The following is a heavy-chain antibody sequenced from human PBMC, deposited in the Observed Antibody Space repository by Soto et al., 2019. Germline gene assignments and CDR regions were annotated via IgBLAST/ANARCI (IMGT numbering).Heavy chain of an antibody. D-gene: IGHD2-21*01. CDR1: GFTFSSYG. CDR2: IWYDGSNK. J-gene: IGHJ6*02. Sequence: TGGSLRLSCAASGFTFSSYGMHWVRQAPGKGLEWVAVIWYDGSNKYYADSVKGRFTISRDNSKNTLYLQMNSLRAEDTAVYYCARGAQGGDDYYYYYGMDVWGQGTTVTVSS. V-gene: IGHV3-33*01. CDR3: ARGAQGGDDYYYYYGMDV.